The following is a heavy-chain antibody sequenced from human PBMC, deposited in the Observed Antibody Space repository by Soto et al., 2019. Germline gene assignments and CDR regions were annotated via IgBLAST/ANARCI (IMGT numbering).Heavy chain of an antibody. CDR2: ISSSSSTI. D-gene: IGHD3-9*01. J-gene: IGHJ4*02. CDR3: ARDMDYDILTGYSKFDY. Sequence: GGSLRLSCAASGFTFSSCSMNWVRQAPGKGLEWVSYISSSSSTIYYADSVKGRFTISRDNAKNSLYLQMNSLRAEDTAVYYCARDMDYDILTGYSKFDYWGQGTLVTVSS. CDR1: GFTFSSCS. V-gene: IGHV3-48*04.